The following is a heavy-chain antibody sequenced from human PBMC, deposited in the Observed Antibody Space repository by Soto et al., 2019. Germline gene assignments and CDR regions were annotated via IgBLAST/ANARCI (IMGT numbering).Heavy chain of an antibody. CDR1: GGTFSSYA. CDR3: ARPTRFYYDSSGQSAWFVP. V-gene: IGHV1-69*12. D-gene: IGHD3-22*01. CDR2: IIPIFGTA. J-gene: IGHJ5*02. Sequence: QVQLVQSGAEVKKPGSSVKVSCKASGGTFSSYAISWVRQAPGQGLEWMGGIIPIFGTANYAQKFQGRVTITADESTTTAYMELSSLRSEDTAVYYWARPTRFYYDSSGQSAWFVPWGQGTLVTVSS.